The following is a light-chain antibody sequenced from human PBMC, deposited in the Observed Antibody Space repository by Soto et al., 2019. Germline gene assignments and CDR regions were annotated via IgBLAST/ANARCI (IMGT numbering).Light chain of an antibody. CDR2: GPS. J-gene: IGKJ2*01. CDR1: QSVNSN. Sequence: EIVMTQSPATLSVSPGERATLSCRASQSVNSNLAWYQQKPGQAPRLLIYGPSTRATGIPARFSGSGSGTDFTLTISSLQSEDFAVYYCQQYNNWPPRTFGQGTKLEIK. CDR3: QQYNNWPPRT. V-gene: IGKV3-15*01.